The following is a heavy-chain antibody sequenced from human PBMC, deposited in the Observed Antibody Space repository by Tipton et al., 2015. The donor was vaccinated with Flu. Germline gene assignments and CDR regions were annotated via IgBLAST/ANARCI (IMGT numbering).Heavy chain of an antibody. Sequence: LSLTCAASGFTFSSYAMHWVRQAPGKGLEWVAVISYDGSNKYYADPVKGRFTIARDNSKNTLYLQMNSLRAEDTAVYYCARDLAGTNDYWGHGTLVTVSS. D-gene: IGHD6-19*01. CDR1: GFTFSSYA. CDR2: ISYDGSNK. J-gene: IGHJ4*01. V-gene: IGHV3-30*04. CDR3: ARDLAGTNDY.